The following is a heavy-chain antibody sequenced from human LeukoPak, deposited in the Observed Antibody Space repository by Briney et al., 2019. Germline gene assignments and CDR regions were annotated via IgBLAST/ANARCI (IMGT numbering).Heavy chain of an antibody. CDR1: GFTVSSNY. Sequence: PGGSLRLSCAASGFTVSSNYMSWVRQAPGKGLEWVSVIYSGGSTYYADSVKGRFTISRDNSKNTLYLQMNSLRAEDTAVYYCAGRSYLATVDYWGQGTLVTVSS. V-gene: IGHV3-53*01. CDR2: IYSGGST. J-gene: IGHJ4*02. D-gene: IGHD3-16*02. CDR3: AGRSYLATVDY.